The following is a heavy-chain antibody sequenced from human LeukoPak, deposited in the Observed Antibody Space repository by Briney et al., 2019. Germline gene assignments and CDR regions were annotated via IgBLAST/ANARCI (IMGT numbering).Heavy chain of an antibody. V-gene: IGHV3-64*01. CDR3: AREYCSSGRCQYYFDY. D-gene: IGHD2-15*01. CDR2: ISSDGGSP. J-gene: IGHJ4*02. CDR1: GFTFSSYA. Sequence: QPGGSLRLSCAASGFTFSSYAMHWVRQAPGKELEYVSGISSDGGSPFHVNSVKGRFTISRDNSKDTLYLQMGSLRAEDMAVYYCAREYCSSGRCQYYFDYWGQGTLVTVSS.